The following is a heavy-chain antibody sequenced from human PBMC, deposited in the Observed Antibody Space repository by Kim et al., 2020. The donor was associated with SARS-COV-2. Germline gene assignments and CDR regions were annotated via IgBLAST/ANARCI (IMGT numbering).Heavy chain of an antibody. CDR1: GFTFSSYA. Sequence: GGSLRLSCAASGFTFSSYAMSWVRQAPGKGLEWVSAISGSGGSTYYADSVKGRFTISRDNSKNTLYLQMTSLRAEDTAVYYCAKALGYCSSTSCRIHYYYYYMDVWGKGTTVTVSS. D-gene: IGHD2-2*01. CDR2: ISGSGGST. CDR3: AKALGYCSSTSCRIHYYYYYMDV. J-gene: IGHJ6*03. V-gene: IGHV3-23*01.